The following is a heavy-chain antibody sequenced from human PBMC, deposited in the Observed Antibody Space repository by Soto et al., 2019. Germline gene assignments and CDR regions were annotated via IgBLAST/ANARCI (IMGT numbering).Heavy chain of an antibody. CDR2: ISYDGSNK. J-gene: IGHJ6*02. CDR3: AREGVLRYFDWLWGRNDDFPVPPNYYYYYGMDV. D-gene: IGHD3-9*01. CDR1: GFTFSSYA. V-gene: IGHV3-30-3*01. Sequence: QVQLVESGGGVVQPGRSLRLSCAASGFTFSSYAMHWVRQAPGKGLEWVAVISYDGSNKYYADSVKGRFTISRDNSKNTLYLQMNSLRAEDTAVYYCAREGVLRYFDWLWGRNDDFPVPPNYYYYYGMDVWGQGTTVTVSS.